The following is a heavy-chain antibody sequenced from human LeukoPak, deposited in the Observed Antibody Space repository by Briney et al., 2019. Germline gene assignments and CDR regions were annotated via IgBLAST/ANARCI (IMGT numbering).Heavy chain of an antibody. J-gene: IGHJ5*02. CDR1: GGSISSYY. CDR2: IYTSGST. D-gene: IGHD3-10*01. Sequence: SETLSLTCSVSGGSISSYYWSWIRQPAGKGLEWIGRIYTSGSTNYNPSLKSRVTISVDTSKNQFSLKLSSVTAADTAVYYCARERSDYYGSGSYLYGWFDPWGQGTLVTVSS. CDR3: ARERSDYYGSGSYLYGWFDP. V-gene: IGHV4-4*07.